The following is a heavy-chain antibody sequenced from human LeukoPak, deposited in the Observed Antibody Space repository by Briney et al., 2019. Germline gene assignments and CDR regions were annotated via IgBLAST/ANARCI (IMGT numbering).Heavy chain of an antibody. D-gene: IGHD3-10*01. CDR3: ARDTYGSGSYSGY. V-gene: IGHV3-21*01. Sequence: GGSLRLSRAASGFTFSSYSMNWVRQAPGKGLEWVSSISSSSSYIYYADSVKGRFTISRDNAKNSLYLQMNSLRAEDTAVYYCARDTYGSGSYSGYWGQGTLVTVSS. J-gene: IGHJ4*02. CDR1: GFTFSSYS. CDR2: ISSSSSYI.